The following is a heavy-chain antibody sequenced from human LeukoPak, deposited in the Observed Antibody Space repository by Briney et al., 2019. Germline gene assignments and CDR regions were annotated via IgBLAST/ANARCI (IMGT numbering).Heavy chain of an antibody. CDR1: GFTFDDYA. CDR3: AKDMGRYSSGWPGGMDV. Sequence: PGGSLRLSCAASGFTFDDYAMHWVRQAPGKGLEWDSGISWNSGSIGYADSVKGRFTISRDNAKNSLYLQMNSLRAEDTALYYCAKDMGRYSSGWPGGMDVWGQGTTVTVSS. CDR2: ISWNSGSI. J-gene: IGHJ6*02. D-gene: IGHD6-19*01. V-gene: IGHV3-9*01.